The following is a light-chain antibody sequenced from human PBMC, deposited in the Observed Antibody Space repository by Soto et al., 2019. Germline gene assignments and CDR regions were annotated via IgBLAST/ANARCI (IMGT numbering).Light chain of an antibody. CDR1: SSDVGSYNL. Sequence: QSALTQPASVSGSPGQSITISCTRTSSDVGSYNLVSWYQQHPGKAPKLMIYEGSKRPSGVSNRFSGSKSGNTASLTISGLQAEDEADYYCCSYAGSSTFEGVVFGGGTKVTVL. CDR3: CSYAGSSTFEGVV. CDR2: EGS. J-gene: IGLJ2*01. V-gene: IGLV2-23*03.